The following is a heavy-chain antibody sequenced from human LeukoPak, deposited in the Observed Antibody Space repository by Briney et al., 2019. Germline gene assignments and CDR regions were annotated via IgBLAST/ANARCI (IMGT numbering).Heavy chain of an antibody. Sequence: PGGSLRLSCAASGFTFSSNDMHWVRQAPGKGLEWVAVIWYDGNNKYYADSVKGRFTISRDNSKNTLFLQMNSLRAEDTAAYYCATDAGHWFDPWGQGTLVTVSS. CDR2: IWYDGNNK. J-gene: IGHJ5*02. V-gene: IGHV3-33*01. CDR3: ATDAGHWFDP. CDR1: GFTFSSND.